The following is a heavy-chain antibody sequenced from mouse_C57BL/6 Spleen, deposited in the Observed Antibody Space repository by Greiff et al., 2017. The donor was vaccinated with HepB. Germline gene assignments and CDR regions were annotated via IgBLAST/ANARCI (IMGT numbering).Heavy chain of an antibody. J-gene: IGHJ4*01. CDR2: ISYDGSN. V-gene: IGHV3-6*01. Sequence: VQLQDSGPGLVKPSQSLSLTCSVTGYSITSGYYWNWIRQFPGNKLEWMGYISYDGSNNYNPSLKNRISITRDTSKNQFFLKLNSVTTEDTATYYCARKRLYDYDDYWGQGTSVTVSS. CDR1: GYSITSGYY. CDR3: ARKRLYDYDDY. D-gene: IGHD2-4*01.